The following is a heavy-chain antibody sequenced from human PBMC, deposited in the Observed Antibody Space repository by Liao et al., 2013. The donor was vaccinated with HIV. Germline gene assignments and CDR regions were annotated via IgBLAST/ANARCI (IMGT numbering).Heavy chain of an antibody. J-gene: IGHJ4*02. D-gene: IGHD1-26*01. Sequence: QVQLQQWGAGLLKPSETLSLTCAVYGGSFSGYYWSWIRQPPGKGLEWIGEINHSGSTNYNPSLKSRVTISVDTSKNQFSLKLSSVTAADTAVYYCARPRVGVKSFDYWGQGTLVTVSS. CDR1: GGSFSGYY. CDR3: ARPRVGVKSFDY. CDR2: INHSGST. V-gene: IGHV4-34*01.